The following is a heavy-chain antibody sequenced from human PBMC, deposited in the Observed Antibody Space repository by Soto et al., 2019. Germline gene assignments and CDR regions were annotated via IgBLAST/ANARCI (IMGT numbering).Heavy chain of an antibody. J-gene: IGHJ4*02. CDR1: GYTLTELS. D-gene: IGHD6-13*01. Sequence: GASVKVSCKVSGYTLTELSIHWGRQAPGKGLEWMGGFDPEDGETIYAQKFQGRVTMTEDTSTDTAYMELSSLRSEDTAVYYCATEGYSSSWTTRFDYWGQGTLVTVSS. CDR2: FDPEDGET. CDR3: ATEGYSSSWTTRFDY. V-gene: IGHV1-24*01.